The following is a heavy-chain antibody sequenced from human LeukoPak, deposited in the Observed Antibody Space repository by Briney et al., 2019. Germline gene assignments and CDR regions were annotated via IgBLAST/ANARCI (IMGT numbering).Heavy chain of an antibody. CDR3: ASSIRSPTHTEYFQH. CDR2: IIPILGIA. CDR1: AGTFSSYA. J-gene: IGHJ1*01. Sequence: SVKVSCKASAGTFSSYAISWVRQAPGQGLEWMGRIIPILGIANYAQKFQGRVTITADKSTSTAYMELSSLRSEDTAVYYCASSIRSPTHTEYFQHWGQGTLVTVSS. V-gene: IGHV1-69*04. D-gene: IGHD2/OR15-2a*01.